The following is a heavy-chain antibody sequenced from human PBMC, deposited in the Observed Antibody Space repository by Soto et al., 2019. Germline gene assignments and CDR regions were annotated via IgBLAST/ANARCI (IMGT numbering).Heavy chain of an antibody. CDR3: AREGGLVGYTSSFDY. CDR2: IYYSGIT. D-gene: IGHD1-26*01. CDR1: GGSISSNNW. V-gene: IGHV4-4*02. Sequence: SETLSLTCAVSGGSISSNNWWSWVRQSPGSGLEWIGEIYYSGITNYNPSLKSRVTISIDKAKNQFSLNLSSVTAADTAVYYCAREGGLVGYTSSFDYWGRGTLVTVSS. J-gene: IGHJ4*02.